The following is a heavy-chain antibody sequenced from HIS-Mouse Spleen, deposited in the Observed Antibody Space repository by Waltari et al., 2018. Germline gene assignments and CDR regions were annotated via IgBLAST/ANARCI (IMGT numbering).Heavy chain of an antibody. Sequence: QLQLQESGPGRVKPSETLSPTCTVSGCPISSSSYYWGWIRQPPGKGLEWIGSIYYSGSTYYNPSLKSRVTISVDTSKNQFSLKLSSVTAADTAVYYCAREIPYSSSWYDWYFDLWGRGTLVTVSS. CDR1: GCPISSSSYY. CDR3: AREIPYSSSWYDWYFDL. V-gene: IGHV4-39*07. CDR2: IYYSGST. J-gene: IGHJ2*01. D-gene: IGHD6-13*01.